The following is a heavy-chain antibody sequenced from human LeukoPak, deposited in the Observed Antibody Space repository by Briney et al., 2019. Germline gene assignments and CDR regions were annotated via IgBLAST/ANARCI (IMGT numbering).Heavy chain of an antibody. Sequence: ASVKVSCKASGYTFTSYGISWVRQAPGQGLEWMGRIIPILGIANYAQKFQGRVTITADKSTSTAYMELSSLRSEDTAVYYCARAINDGTATRYYYYGMDVWGQGTTVTVSS. D-gene: IGHD2-8*02. V-gene: IGHV1-69*04. CDR1: GYTFTSYG. CDR2: IIPILGIA. J-gene: IGHJ6*02. CDR3: ARAINDGTATRYYYYGMDV.